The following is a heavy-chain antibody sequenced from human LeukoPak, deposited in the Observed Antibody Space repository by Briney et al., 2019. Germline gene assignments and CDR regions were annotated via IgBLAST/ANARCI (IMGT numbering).Heavy chain of an antibody. CDR2: IYYSGST. V-gene: IGHV4-31*03. CDR1: GGTISSGGYY. J-gene: IGHJ2*01. Sequence: PSQTLSLTCTVSGGTISSGGYYWSWIRQHPGKGLEWIGYIYYSGSTYYNPSLKSRVTISVDTSKNQFSLKLSSVTAADTAVYYCARRGWYYYDSSGYYPTWYFDLWGRGTLVTVTS. D-gene: IGHD3-22*01. CDR3: ARRGWYYYDSSGYYPTWYFDL.